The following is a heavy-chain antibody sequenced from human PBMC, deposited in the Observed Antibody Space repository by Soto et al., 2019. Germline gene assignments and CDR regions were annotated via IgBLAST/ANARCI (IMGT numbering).Heavy chain of an antibody. Sequence: GASVKVSCKASGYTFTSYGISWVRQAPGQGLEWMGWISAYNGNTNYAQKLQGRVTMTTDTSTSTAYMELRSLRSDDTAVYYCARDIRPAVRYYYYAMDVWGQGTTVTVSS. CDR2: ISAYNGNT. V-gene: IGHV1-18*01. J-gene: IGHJ6*02. CDR1: GYTFTSYG. CDR3: ARDIRPAVRYYYYAMDV.